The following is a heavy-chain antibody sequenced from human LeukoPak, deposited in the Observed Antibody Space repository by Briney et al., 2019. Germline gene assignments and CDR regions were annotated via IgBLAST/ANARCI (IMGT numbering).Heavy chain of an antibody. J-gene: IGHJ6*03. D-gene: IGHD1-1*01. CDR3: ARDKQLDWAHYHYCYMDV. Sequence: GASVKVSCKSSGYTFTSFGISWVRQAPGQGLEWMGWINPNSGGTNYAQKFQGRVTMTRDTSISTVYMELSRLRSDDTAVYYCARDKQLDWAHYHYCYMDVWGKGTTVTVSS. CDR1: GYTFTSFG. V-gene: IGHV1-2*02. CDR2: INPNSGGT.